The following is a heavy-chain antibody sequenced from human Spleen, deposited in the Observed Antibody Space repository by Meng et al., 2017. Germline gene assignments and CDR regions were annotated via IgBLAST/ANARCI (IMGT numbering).Heavy chain of an antibody. Sequence: GGSLRLSCAASKFTFSDYYMRWVRQAPGKGLEWVADIWYDGSNKHYGDSVKGRFTISRDNSKKTLYLQMDSLRAEDTAMYYCARDSSAAISFVLDSWGQGTLVTVSS. V-gene: IGHV3-33*08. CDR3: ARDSSAAISFVLDS. CDR2: IWYDGSNK. D-gene: IGHD2-2*01. CDR1: KFTFSDYY. J-gene: IGHJ4*02.